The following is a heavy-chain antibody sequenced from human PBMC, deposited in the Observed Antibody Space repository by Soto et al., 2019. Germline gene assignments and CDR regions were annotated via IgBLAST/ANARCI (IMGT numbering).Heavy chain of an antibody. J-gene: IGHJ5*02. D-gene: IGHD6-13*01. CDR1: GFTFSSYG. CDR2: ISYDGSNK. V-gene: IGHV3-30*18. CDR3: AKTLAAAGSGDNWFDP. Sequence: GGSLRLSCAASGFTFSSYGMHWVRQAPGKGLEWVAVISYDGSNKYYADSVKGRFTISRDNSKNTLYLQMNSLRAEDTAVYYCAKTLAAAGSGDNWFDPWGQGTLVTVSS.